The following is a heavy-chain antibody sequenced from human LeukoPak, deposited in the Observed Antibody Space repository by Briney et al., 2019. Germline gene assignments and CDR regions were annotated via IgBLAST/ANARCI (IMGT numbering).Heavy chain of an antibody. CDR3: ARDHLVVVPTATGDYYYYYMDV. CDR1: GFTFSIYW. J-gene: IGHJ6*03. D-gene: IGHD2-2*01. Sequence: GGPLRLSCAASGFTFSIYWMSWVRQAPGKGLEWVANIKEDGNEKYYVDSVKGRFTISRDNAKNSLYLQMNSLRAEDMAVYYCARDHLVVVPTATGDYYYYYMDVWGKGTTVTVSS. V-gene: IGHV3-7*01. CDR2: IKEDGNEK.